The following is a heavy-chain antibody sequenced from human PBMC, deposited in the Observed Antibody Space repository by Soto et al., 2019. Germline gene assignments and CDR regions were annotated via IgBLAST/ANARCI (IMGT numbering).Heavy chain of an antibody. CDR2: ISSSSSYI. Sequence: GGSLRLSCAASGFTFSSYSMNWVRQAPGKGLEWVSSISSSSSYIYYAESVKGRFTISRDNAKNSLYLQMNSLRAEDTAVYYCARVRSPPPLRYFDWSPNYYGMDVWGQGTTVTVSS. CDR3: ARVRSPPPLRYFDWSPNYYGMDV. J-gene: IGHJ6*02. CDR1: GFTFSSYS. D-gene: IGHD3-9*01. V-gene: IGHV3-21*01.